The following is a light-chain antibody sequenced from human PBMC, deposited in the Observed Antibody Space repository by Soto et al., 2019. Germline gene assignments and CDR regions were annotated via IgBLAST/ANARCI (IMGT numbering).Light chain of an antibody. V-gene: IGKV3-15*01. CDR3: QQYNKWPLT. J-gene: IGKJ4*01. CDR1: QSVYSN. CDR2: SAS. Sequence: EIVMTQSPVTLSVSPGERATLSCRASQSVYSNLAWYQQKPGQAPRLLIYSASTRATGIPARFSGSGSGTEFTLTISSLQPEDFAVYHCQQYNKWPLTFGGGTKVEIK.